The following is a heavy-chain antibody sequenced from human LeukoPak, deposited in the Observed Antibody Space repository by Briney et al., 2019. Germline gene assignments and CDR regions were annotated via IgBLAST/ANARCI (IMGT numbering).Heavy chain of an antibody. Sequence: GGSLRLSCAASGFTFSSYAMSWVRQAPGKGLEWVSAISGSGGSTYYADSVKGRFTISRDNSKNSLYLQMNSLRAEDTAVYYCARDSVVITFDYWGQGTLVTVSS. D-gene: IGHD3-22*01. CDR3: ARDSVVITFDY. J-gene: IGHJ4*02. V-gene: IGHV3-23*01. CDR2: ISGSGGST. CDR1: GFTFSSYA.